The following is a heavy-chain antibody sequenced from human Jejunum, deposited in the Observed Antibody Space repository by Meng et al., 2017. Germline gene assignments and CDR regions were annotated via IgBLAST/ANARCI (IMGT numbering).Heavy chain of an antibody. CDR2: INTSTGKP. D-gene: IGHD6-6*01. CDR3: AREKWQHGSSFDV. V-gene: IGHV7-4-1*02. Sequence: QVQLVQSGSELKKPGASVKVSCMASGYPFISYPITWVRHAPGQGPEWMGWINTSTGKPTYAQGFTGRFAFSLDISVNTAYLEISSLKGDDTAMYYCAREKWQHGSSFDVWGQGTLVTGLL. CDR1: GYPFISYP. J-gene: IGHJ4*02.